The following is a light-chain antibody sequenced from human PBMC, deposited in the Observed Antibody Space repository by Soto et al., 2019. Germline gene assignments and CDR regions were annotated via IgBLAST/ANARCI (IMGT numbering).Light chain of an antibody. CDR2: DAS. CDR1: QSISSW. Sequence: DIQMTQSPSTLSASVGDRVTITCRASQSISSWLAWYQQKPGKAPKLLIYDASSVESGVPSRFSGSGSGTEFTLTISSVEPDDFATYYCKQYNSDSWTFGQGNKVQIK. J-gene: IGKJ1*01. V-gene: IGKV1-5*01. CDR3: KQYNSDSWT.